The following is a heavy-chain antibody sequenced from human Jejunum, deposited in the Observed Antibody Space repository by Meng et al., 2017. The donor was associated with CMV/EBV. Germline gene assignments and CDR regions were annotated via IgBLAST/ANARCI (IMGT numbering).Heavy chain of an antibody. CDR1: GFSLSTREVG. CDR2: IYWDDDK. CDR3: ALFTRSWFDP. D-gene: IGHD2-2*01. V-gene: IGHV2-5*02. J-gene: IGHJ5*02. Sequence: IALQEQGPTLVKPTQTLSLSCTIVGFSLSTREVGVRWIRQPPGNALEWLAVIYWDDDKRYRPYLKSRLSITKDTSKNQVVLTLNNMDPVDTATYYCALFTRSWFDPWGQGTLVTVSS.